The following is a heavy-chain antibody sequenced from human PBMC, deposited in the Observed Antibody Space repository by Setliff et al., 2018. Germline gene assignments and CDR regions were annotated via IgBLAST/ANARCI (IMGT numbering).Heavy chain of an antibody. Sequence: NPSETLSLTCTVYGGSISSGGYYWSWIRQHPGKGLEWIGYIYYSGSTYYNPSLKSRVTISVDTSKNQFSLKLSSVTAADTAVYYCARDRRIVGARHAFDIWGQGTMVTVSS. CDR2: IYYSGST. J-gene: IGHJ3*02. D-gene: IGHD1-26*01. CDR1: GGSISSGGYY. CDR3: ARDRRIVGARHAFDI. V-gene: IGHV4-31*03.